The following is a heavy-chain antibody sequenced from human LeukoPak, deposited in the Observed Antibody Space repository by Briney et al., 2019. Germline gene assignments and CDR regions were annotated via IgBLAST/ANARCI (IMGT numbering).Heavy chain of an antibody. CDR3: AKWSYDIVVVPAAIGFDY. D-gene: IGHD2-2*02. CDR1: GFTFSSYA. Sequence: PGGSLRLSCAASGFTFSSYAMSWVRQAPGKGLEWVSAISGSGGSTYYADSAKGRFTISRDNSKNTLYLQMNSLRAEDTAVYYCAKWSYDIVVVPAAIGFDYWGQGTLVTVSS. V-gene: IGHV3-23*01. CDR2: ISGSGGST. J-gene: IGHJ4*02.